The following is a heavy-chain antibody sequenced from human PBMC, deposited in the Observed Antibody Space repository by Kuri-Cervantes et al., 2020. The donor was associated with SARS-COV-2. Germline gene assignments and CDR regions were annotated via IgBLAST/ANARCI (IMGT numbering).Heavy chain of an antibody. Sequence: GESLKISCVASGFTFRTYAVHWVRQPPGKGLEWVAVISYDESNKYYADSVKGRFTISRDNSKNTLYLQMNSLRAEDTAVYYCARDMPAKDERTYYDFWSGSAPTTIYGMDVWGQGTTVTVSS. CDR1: GFTFRTYA. D-gene: IGHD3-3*01. CDR3: ARDMPAKDERTYYDFWSGSAPTTIYGMDV. CDR2: ISYDESNK. J-gene: IGHJ6*02. V-gene: IGHV3-30*04.